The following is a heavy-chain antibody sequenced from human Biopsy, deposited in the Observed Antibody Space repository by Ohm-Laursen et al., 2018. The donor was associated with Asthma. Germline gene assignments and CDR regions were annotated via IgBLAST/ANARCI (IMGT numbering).Heavy chain of an antibody. CDR2: ILTKFDIT. Sequence: ASSVKVSCKASGGSFSNFAFSWVRQAPGHGLEWMGTILTKFDITSYAEKFQGSVTITANKSTSTTYMELSRLRSEDTAVYYCARSYDTDSYPVLVLGYWGQGTLVTVSS. CDR3: ARSYDTDSYPVLVLGY. CDR1: GGSFSNFA. V-gene: IGHV1-69*04. D-gene: IGHD3-22*01. J-gene: IGHJ4*02.